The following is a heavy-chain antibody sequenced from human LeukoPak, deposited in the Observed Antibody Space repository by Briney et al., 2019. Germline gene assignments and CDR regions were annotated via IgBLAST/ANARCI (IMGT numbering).Heavy chain of an antibody. V-gene: IGHV3-7*01. CDR3: ARDGGDYGSGSYYAY. D-gene: IGHD3-10*01. Sequence: GGSLRLSCVTSGFTFSNYWMSWVRQAPGKGLEWVANIKQDGSEKYYVDSVKGRFTISRENAMNSLYLQMNSLRVEDTAVYYCARDGGDYGSGSYYAYWGQGTLVTVSS. CDR1: GFTFSNYW. J-gene: IGHJ4*02. CDR2: IKQDGSEK.